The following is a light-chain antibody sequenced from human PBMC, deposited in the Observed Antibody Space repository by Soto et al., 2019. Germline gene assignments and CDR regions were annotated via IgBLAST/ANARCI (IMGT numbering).Light chain of an antibody. CDR3: QQSYSTPPT. CDR2: AAS. V-gene: IGKV1-39*01. J-gene: IGKJ2*01. Sequence: DLPMTQSPSSLSASVGDRVTITCRASQSISSYLNWYQQKPGKAPKLLIYAASSLQSGVPSRFSGSGSGTDFTLTISSLQPEDFATYYCQQSYSTPPTFGQGTKLGIK. CDR1: QSISSY.